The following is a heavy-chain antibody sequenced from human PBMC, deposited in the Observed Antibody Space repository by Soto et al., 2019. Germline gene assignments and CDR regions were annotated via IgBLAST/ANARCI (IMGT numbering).Heavy chain of an antibody. CDR3: AATPGYSSSWLLIVY. Sequence: VASVKVSCKASGYTFTSYAMHWVRQAPGQRLEWMGWINAGNGNTKYSQKFQGRVTITRDTSASTAYMELSSLRSEDTAVYYCAATPGYSSSWLLIVYWGQGTLVTVSS. CDR2: INAGNGNT. CDR1: GYTFTSYA. J-gene: IGHJ4*02. V-gene: IGHV1-3*01. D-gene: IGHD6-13*01.